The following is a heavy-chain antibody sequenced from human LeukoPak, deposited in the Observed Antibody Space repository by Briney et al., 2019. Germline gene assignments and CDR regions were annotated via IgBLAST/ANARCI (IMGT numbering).Heavy chain of an antibody. CDR3: ARDYDGGYMDV. J-gene: IGHJ6*03. V-gene: IGHV3-21*01. D-gene: IGHD3-3*01. CDR1: GFTFSNYR. Sequence: GGSLRLSCAASGFTFSNYRMNWVRQAPGKGLEWVSSISTSSIYIYYADSLKGRFTISRDNAKNSLYLQMNSLSAEDTAVYYCARDYDGGYMDVWGKGTTVTVSS. CDR2: ISTSSIYI.